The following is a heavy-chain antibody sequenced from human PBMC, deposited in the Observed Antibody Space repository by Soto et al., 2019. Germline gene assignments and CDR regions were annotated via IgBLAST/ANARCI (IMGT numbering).Heavy chain of an antibody. D-gene: IGHD2-15*01. J-gene: IGHJ3*02. V-gene: IGHV3-23*01. Sequence: EVQLLESGGGLVQPGGSLTLTCIVSGFTSGKYAMSWVRQAPGKGLEWVSEIGGGGEYTNYADSVRGRFTMSRDNSKNTLYLYMSSLNVEDTAVYYCAKDEVAANGRADAFDIWGQGTVVTVSS. CDR2: IGGGGEYT. CDR3: AKDEVAANGRADAFDI. CDR1: GFTSGKYA.